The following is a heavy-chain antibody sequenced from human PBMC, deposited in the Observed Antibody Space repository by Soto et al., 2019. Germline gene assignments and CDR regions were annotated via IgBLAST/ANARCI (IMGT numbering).Heavy chain of an antibody. V-gene: IGHV3-73*01. CDR2: ILSKAGNYAT. CDR3: IRGGSPYYYDY. Sequence: EVQLVESRGGLVQPGGPLKLSCAAAGFIFSVSAVHWVRQASGKGLEWVGRILSKAGNYATAYPASMKGRFTISRDDSENTAFLQMNSLKTEDTAVYYCIRGGSPYYYDYWGQGTLVAVSS. J-gene: IGHJ4*02. CDR1: GFIFSVSA.